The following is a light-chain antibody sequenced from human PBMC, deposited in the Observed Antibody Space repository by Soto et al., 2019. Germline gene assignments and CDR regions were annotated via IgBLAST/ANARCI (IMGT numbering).Light chain of an antibody. CDR2: ETD. J-gene: IGLJ3*02. Sequence: QSVLTQPPSVSAAPGQAVTIACSGSSSNIGLDYVAWYQHLPGTAPKLVIYETDKRPSGIPGRFSGSKSGTSATLAITGLQTGDEADYYCATWDNSLGAVVFGGGTKLTVL. V-gene: IGLV1-51*01. CDR3: ATWDNSLGAVV. CDR1: SSNIGLDY.